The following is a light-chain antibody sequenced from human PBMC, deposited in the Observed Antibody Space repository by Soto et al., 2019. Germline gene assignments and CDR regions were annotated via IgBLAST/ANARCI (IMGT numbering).Light chain of an antibody. Sequence: EIVMTQSPATLSVSPGEGLTLSCRASQSISSSLAWYQQKAGQAPRLLIYGASTRATGIPDRFSGSGSGTEFNPKTSTMHSEDFAVYYSHKYNNWPPITLGQGTRREIK. CDR1: QSISSS. V-gene: IGKV3D-15*01. J-gene: IGKJ5*01. CDR3: HKYNNWPPIT. CDR2: GAS.